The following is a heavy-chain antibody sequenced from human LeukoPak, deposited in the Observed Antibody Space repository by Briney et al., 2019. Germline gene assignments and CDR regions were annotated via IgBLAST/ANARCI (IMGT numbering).Heavy chain of an antibody. CDR2: INRNGDST. J-gene: IGHJ4*02. CDR3: ARKGLGGELGGFDS. V-gene: IGHV3-20*01. CDR1: GVTFGDYG. D-gene: IGHD1-26*01. Sequence: GGSLRLSCAASGVTFGDYGMSWVRQAPGKGLEWVSGINRNGDSTGYADFVKGRFTISRDNAKNSLYLQKNSLRVDDTALYHCARKGLGGELGGFDSWGQGTLVTVSS.